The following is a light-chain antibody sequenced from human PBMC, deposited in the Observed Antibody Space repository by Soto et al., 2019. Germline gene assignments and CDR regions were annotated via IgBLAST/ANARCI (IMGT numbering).Light chain of an antibody. CDR2: GAS. J-gene: IGKJ5*01. Sequence: IVLTQSPDTLSLSPGERATLSCRSSQSVSSNYLAWYQQKPGQAPRLLIYGASSRATGIPDRFSGSGSGTDFTLAISRLEPEDFAVYYCQQYGSSNVTFGQGTRLEIK. CDR3: QQYGSSNVT. CDR1: QSVSSNY. V-gene: IGKV3-20*01.